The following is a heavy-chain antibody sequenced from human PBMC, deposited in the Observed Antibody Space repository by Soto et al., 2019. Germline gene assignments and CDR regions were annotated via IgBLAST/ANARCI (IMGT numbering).Heavy chain of an antibody. CDR1: GGSISSGGYY. D-gene: IGHD5-12*01. CDR3: ARESVATTYNWFDP. V-gene: IGHV4-31*03. J-gene: IGHJ5*02. Sequence: QVQLQESGPGLVKPSQTLSLTCTVSGGSISSGGYYWSWIRQHPGKGLEWIGYIYYSGSTYYNPSLKSRVTISVDTSKNQVSLKLSSVTAADTAVYYCARESVATTYNWFDPWGQGTLVTVSS. CDR2: IYYSGST.